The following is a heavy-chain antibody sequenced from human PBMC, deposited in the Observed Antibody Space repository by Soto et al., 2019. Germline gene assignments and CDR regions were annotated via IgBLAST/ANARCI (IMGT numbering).Heavy chain of an antibody. CDR3: ASSSILAAAETLYFDY. CDR1: GGSISSGGYY. Sequence: QVQLQESGPGLVKPSQTLSLTCTVSGGSISSGGYYWSWIRQHPGKGLEWIGYIYYSGSTYYNPSLKSRVTISVDTSKNQFSLTLRSVTAADTAVYYCASSSILAAAETLYFDYWGQGTLVTVSS. V-gene: IGHV4-31*03. CDR2: IYYSGST. J-gene: IGHJ4*02. D-gene: IGHD6-13*01.